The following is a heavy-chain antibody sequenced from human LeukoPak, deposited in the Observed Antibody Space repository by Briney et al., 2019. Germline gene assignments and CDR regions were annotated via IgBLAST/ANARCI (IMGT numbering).Heavy chain of an antibody. Sequence: GASVKVSCKASGYTFTSYDINWVRQATGQGLEWMGWMNPNSGNTGYAQKFQGRVTMTRNTSISTAYMELSSLRSEDTAVYYCASVDRSGYYFNYYYGMDVWGQGTTVTVSS. CDR1: GYTFTSYD. D-gene: IGHD3-22*01. CDR3: ASVDRSGYYFNYYYGMDV. CDR2: MNPNSGNT. V-gene: IGHV1-8*01. J-gene: IGHJ6*02.